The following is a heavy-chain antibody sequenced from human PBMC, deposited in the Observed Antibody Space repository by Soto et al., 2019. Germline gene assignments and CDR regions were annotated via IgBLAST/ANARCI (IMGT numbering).Heavy chain of an antibody. Sequence: GGSLRLSCAASGFIFSYRGMIWVRQAPGKGLEWLSSISPSSSYIYYANSVKGRFTISRDNAKNSLYLQMNSLRAEDTAVYYCARSLMTVNWFDPWGQGTQVTVSS. CDR2: ISPSSSYI. V-gene: IGHV3-21*01. CDR3: ARSLMTVNWFDP. D-gene: IGHD3-16*01. J-gene: IGHJ5*02. CDR1: GFIFSYRG.